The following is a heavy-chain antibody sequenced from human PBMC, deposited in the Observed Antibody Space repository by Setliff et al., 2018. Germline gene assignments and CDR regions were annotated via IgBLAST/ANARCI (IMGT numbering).Heavy chain of an antibody. CDR1: GFTFSSHG. J-gene: IGHJ6*03. CDR3: ARLALTGYDTSGYYYALDYYYYMDV. Sequence: GGSLRLSCVASGFTFSSHGMTWVRLAPGKGLEWISYISTSSSTIIYYADSVKGRFTISRDNANHSLHLQMNSLRAEDTAVYFCARLALTGYDTSGYYYALDYYYYMDVWGKGTTVTVSS. D-gene: IGHD3-22*01. CDR2: ISTSSSTII. V-gene: IGHV3-48*01.